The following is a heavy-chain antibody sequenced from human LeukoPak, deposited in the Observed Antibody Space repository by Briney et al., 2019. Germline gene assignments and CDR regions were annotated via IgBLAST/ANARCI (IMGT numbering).Heavy chain of an antibody. CDR1: GFTFSSKS. CDR3: ARSGSSWYYFDC. D-gene: IGHD6-13*01. V-gene: IGHV3-48*04. J-gene: IGHJ4*02. CDR2: ISSGGTTI. Sequence: GGSLRLSCAASGFTFSSKSMNWVRQAPGKGLEWVSYISSGGTTIYYADSVKGRFTFSRDNAKNSLYLQMNSLRAEDTAVYYCARSGSSWYYFDCWGQGTLVTVSS.